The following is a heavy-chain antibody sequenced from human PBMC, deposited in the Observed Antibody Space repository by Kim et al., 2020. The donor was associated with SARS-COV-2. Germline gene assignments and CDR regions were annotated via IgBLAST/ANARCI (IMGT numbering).Heavy chain of an antibody. CDR2: ISGSGGST. D-gene: IGHD6-13*01. V-gene: IGHV3-23*01. J-gene: IGHJ4*02. Sequence: GGSLRLSCAASGFTFSSYAMSWVRQAPGKGLEWVSAISGSGGSTYYADSVKGRFTISRDNSKNTLYLQMNSLRAEDTAVYYCAISSSSWYGFDYWGQGTLVTVSS. CDR1: GFTFSSYA. CDR3: AISSSSWYGFDY.